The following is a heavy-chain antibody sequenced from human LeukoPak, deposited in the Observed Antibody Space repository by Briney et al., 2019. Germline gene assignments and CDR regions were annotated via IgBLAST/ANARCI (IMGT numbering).Heavy chain of an antibody. J-gene: IGHJ4*02. D-gene: IGHD3-9*01. CDR1: GGSISSYY. CDR2: IYYSGST. Sequence: TSKTLSLTCTVSGGSISSYYWSWIRQPPGKGLEWIGYIYYSGSTNYNPSLKSRVTISVDTSKNQFSLKLSSVTAADTAVYYCARFREYYDILTGYPGSYYFDYWGQGTLVTVSS. CDR3: ARFREYYDILTGYPGSYYFDY. V-gene: IGHV4-59*01.